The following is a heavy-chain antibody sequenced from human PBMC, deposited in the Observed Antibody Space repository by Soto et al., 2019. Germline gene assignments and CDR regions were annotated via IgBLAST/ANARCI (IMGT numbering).Heavy chain of an antibody. CDR1: GFTFSQYW. CDR3: AIDLGDCGNGICSY. V-gene: IGHV3-74*01. J-gene: IGHJ4*02. D-gene: IGHD2-8*01. Sequence: EVQVVDSGGGLVQPGGSLRLSCEASGFTFSQYWMNWVRQAPGKGLVWVSRIKPDGSFTVYADSVKGRFTISRDNAKNTLFLEMNDLRVEDTAVYYCAIDLGDCGNGICSYWGQGTLVTVSS. CDR2: IKPDGSFT.